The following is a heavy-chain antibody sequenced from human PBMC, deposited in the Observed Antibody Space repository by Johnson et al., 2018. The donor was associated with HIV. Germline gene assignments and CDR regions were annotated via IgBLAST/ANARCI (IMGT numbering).Heavy chain of an antibody. CDR3: ARDASMFRLDSSGYANSFSI. J-gene: IGHJ3*02. Sequence: QVQLVESGGGVVQPGRSLRLSCAASGFTFSSYAMHWVRQAPGKGLEWVAVISFDGSTKYYVESVKGRFTISRDNAKNSLYLQMNSLRVEDTALYYCARDASMFRLDSSGYANSFSIWGQGTLVTVSA. V-gene: IGHV3-30*04. CDR2: ISFDGSTK. CDR1: GFTFSSYA. D-gene: IGHD3-22*01.